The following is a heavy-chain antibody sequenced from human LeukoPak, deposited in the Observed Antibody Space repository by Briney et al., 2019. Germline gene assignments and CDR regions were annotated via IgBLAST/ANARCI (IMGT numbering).Heavy chain of an antibody. D-gene: IGHD5-18*01. CDR2: IWYDGSNK. V-gene: IGHV3-33*06. Sequence: PGRSLRLSCAASGFTFSSYGMHWVRQAPGKGLEWVAVIWYDGSNKYYADSVKGRFTISRDNSKNTLYLQMNSLRAEDTAVYYCAKGPYVDTAMVDSGYYYYMDVWGKGTTVTVSS. J-gene: IGHJ6*03. CDR1: GFTFSSYG. CDR3: AKGPYVDTAMVDSGYYYYMDV.